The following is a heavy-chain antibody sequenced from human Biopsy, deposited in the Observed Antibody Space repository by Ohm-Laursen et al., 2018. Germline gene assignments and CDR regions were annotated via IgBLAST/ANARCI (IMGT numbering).Heavy chain of an antibody. J-gene: IGHJ4*02. CDR2: ISNSGNT. V-gene: IGHV4-59*08. CDR1: GDSINSSY. D-gene: IGHD2-15*01. Sequence: SDTLSLTCPVSGDSINSSYWSWIRQPPGKGLERIGFISNSGNTNYNPSLKSRVTISVDTSKNQISLKLDSVTVADTAVFYCARRGSGGRSFDYWGQGSLVTVSS. CDR3: ARRGSGGRSFDY.